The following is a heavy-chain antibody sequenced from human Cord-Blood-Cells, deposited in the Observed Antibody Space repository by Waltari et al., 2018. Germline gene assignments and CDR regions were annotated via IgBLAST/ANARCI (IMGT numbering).Heavy chain of an antibody. CDR1: GYTFTSYY. CDR2: INPSGGST. CDR3: ARAELGIYAFDI. Sequence: QVQLVQSGAEVKKPGASVQVSCKASGYTFTSYYMHWVRQAPGQGLEWMGIINPSGGSTSYAQKFQGRVTMTRDTSTSTVYMELSSLRSEDTAVYYCARAELGIYAFDIWGQGTMVTVSS. V-gene: IGHV1-46*01. D-gene: IGHD7-27*01. J-gene: IGHJ3*02.